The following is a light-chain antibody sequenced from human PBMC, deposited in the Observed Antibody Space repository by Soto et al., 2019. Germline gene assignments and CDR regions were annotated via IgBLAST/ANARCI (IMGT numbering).Light chain of an antibody. J-gene: IGKJ5*01. CDR1: QGVSRSN. CDR3: QQYNNLPTIT. V-gene: IGKV3-15*01. Sequence: IALTQSPATLSVSPGESATLACRASQGVSRSNSAWYQHKPGQAPSLLXXGAXTRATGIPARFSGSGSGREFTLTISSLQSEDFGVYYCQQYNNLPTITFGQGTRLEIK. CDR2: GAX.